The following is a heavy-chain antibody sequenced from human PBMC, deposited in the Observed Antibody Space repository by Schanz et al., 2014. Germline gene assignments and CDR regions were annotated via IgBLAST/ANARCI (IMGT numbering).Heavy chain of an antibody. J-gene: IGHJ5*02. CDR3: ARGISIFGVVILGWLDP. CDR1: GDTLSSYG. V-gene: IGHV1-69*08. CDR2: IIPNLASA. D-gene: IGHD3-3*01. Sequence: QVQLVQSGAEVKKPGASVTVSCKASGDTLSSYGISWVRQAPGQGVGWMGRIIPNLASANYAQKFQGRVPITASKSTSTVYMDLSSLRSEDTAIYYCARGISIFGVVILGWLDPWGQGTLVTVSS.